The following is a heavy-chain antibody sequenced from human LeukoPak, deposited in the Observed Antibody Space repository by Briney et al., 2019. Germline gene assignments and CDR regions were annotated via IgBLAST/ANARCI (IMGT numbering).Heavy chain of an antibody. V-gene: IGHV3-66*01. CDR1: GFTVSSNY. D-gene: IGHD2-15*01. J-gene: IGHJ3*02. CDR3: AREVVNAFDI. CDR2: IYSGGST. Sequence: GGSLRLSCAASGFTVSSNYMSWVRQAPGKGLEWVSVIYSGGSTYYADSVKGRFTIPRDNSKNTLYLQMNSLRAEDTAVYYCAREVVNAFDIWGQGTMVTVSS.